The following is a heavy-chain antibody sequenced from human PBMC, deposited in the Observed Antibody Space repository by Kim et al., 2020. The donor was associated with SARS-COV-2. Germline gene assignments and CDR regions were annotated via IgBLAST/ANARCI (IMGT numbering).Heavy chain of an antibody. D-gene: IGHD1-26*01. CDR1: GFTFSDYY. CDR2: ISSSSSYT. Sequence: GGSLRLSCAASGFTFSDYYMSWIRQAPGKGLEWVSYISSSSSYTNYADSVKGRFTISRDNAKNSLYLQMNSLRAEDTAVYYCARVEYSGSLENPHYYYYGMDVWGQGTTVTVSS. CDR3: ARVEYSGSLENPHYYYYGMDV. J-gene: IGHJ6*02. V-gene: IGHV3-11*06.